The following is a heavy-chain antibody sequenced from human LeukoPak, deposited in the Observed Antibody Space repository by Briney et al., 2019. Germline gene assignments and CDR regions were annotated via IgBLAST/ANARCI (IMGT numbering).Heavy chain of an antibody. CDR1: GFTFSSYE. CDR2: ISSSGSTI. CDR3: ARDGSGRVPEMSAPDY. V-gene: IGHV3-48*03. J-gene: IGHJ4*02. Sequence: GGSLRLSCAASGFTFSSYEMNWVRQAPGKGLEWVSYISSSGSTIYYADSVKGRFTISRDNAKNSLYLQMNSLRAEDTAVYYCARDGSGRVPEMSAPDYWGQGTLATVSS. D-gene: IGHD3-10*01.